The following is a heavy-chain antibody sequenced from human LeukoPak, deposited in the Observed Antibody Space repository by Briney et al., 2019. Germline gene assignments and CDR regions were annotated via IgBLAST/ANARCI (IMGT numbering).Heavy chain of an antibody. CDR2: ISGSGGST. D-gene: IGHD3-22*01. J-gene: IGHJ3*02. V-gene: IGHV3-23*01. CDR1: GFTFSSYA. CDR3: ARDYYYDSSGYYSPVGAFDI. Sequence: PGGSLRLSCAASGFTFSSYAMSWVRQAPGKGLEWVSAISGSGGSTYYADSVKGRFTISRDNAKNSLYLQMNSLRAEDTAVYYCARDYYYDSSGYYSPVGAFDIWGQGTMVTVSS.